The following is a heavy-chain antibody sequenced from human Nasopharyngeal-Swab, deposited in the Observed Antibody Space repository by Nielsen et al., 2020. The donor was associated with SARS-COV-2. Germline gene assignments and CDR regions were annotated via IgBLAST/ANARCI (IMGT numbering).Heavy chain of an antibody. D-gene: IGHD6-19*01. CDR2: INSDGSIT. Sequence: GESLKISCAASGFTFSSHWMHWVRQAPGKGLVWVSRINSDGSITNYADSVKGRFTISRDNAKNTLYLQMNSLKAEDTAVYYCARDTSDSSGWDWFDPWGQGTLVTVSS. CDR3: ARDTSDSSGWDWFDP. CDR1: GFTFSSHW. J-gene: IGHJ5*02. V-gene: IGHV3-74*01.